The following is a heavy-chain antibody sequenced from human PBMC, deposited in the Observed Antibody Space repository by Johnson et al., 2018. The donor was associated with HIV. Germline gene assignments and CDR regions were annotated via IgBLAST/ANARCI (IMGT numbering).Heavy chain of an antibody. CDR1: GFTFSSYA. Sequence: VQLVESGGGVVQPGRSLRLSCAASGFTFSSYAMHWVRQAPGKGLEWVANIKEDGSEKYYVDSVKGRFTISRDNAKNSLYLQMNSLRAEDTAVYYCARDGESHQLPLGDAFDIWGQGTMVTVSS. CDR3: ARDGESHQLPLGDAFDI. V-gene: IGHV3-7*01. D-gene: IGHD1-1*01. CDR2: IKEDGSEK. J-gene: IGHJ3*02.